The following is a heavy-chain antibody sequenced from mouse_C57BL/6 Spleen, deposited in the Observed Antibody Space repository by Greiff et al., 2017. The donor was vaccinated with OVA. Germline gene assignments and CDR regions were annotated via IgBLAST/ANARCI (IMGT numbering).Heavy chain of an antibody. CDR2: IDPNSGGT. V-gene: IGHV1-72*01. J-gene: IGHJ2*01. D-gene: IGHD1-1*01. CDR1: GYTFTSYW. CDR3: ARDYGSSYYYFDD. Sequence: QVQLQQSGAELVKPGASVKLSCKASGYTFTSYWMHWVKQRPGRGLEWIGRIDPNSGGTKYNAKFKSKATLTVNKTSSTAYMRLSSLTSEDSAVYYCARDYGSSYYYFDDWGQGTTLTVSS.